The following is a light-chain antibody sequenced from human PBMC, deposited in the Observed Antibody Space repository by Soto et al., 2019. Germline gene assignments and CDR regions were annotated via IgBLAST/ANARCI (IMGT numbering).Light chain of an antibody. V-gene: IGKV1-5*01. CDR2: DAS. Sequence: DLQMTQSPSTLSSSLGDRVTITCRASQSISSWLAWYQQKPGKAPKLLIYDASSLESGVQSSFSGSGSGTEFTLTIRSLQPDDFATYYCKQYNSYWTFGQGTKVDIK. J-gene: IGKJ1*01. CDR3: KQYNSYWT. CDR1: QSISSW.